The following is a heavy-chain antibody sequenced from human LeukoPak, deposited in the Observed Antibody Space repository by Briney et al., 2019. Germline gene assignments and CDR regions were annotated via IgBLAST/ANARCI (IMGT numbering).Heavy chain of an antibody. CDR1: GFTVSSNY. J-gene: IGHJ2*01. CDR3: ARRAVDILTGYPYWYFDL. Sequence: AGSLRLSCAAFGFTVSSNYMSWVRQAPGKGLEWVSVIYSGGSTYYADSVKGRFTISRDNSKNTLYLQMNSLRAEDTAVYYCARRAVDILTGYPYWYFDLWGRGTLVTVSS. CDR2: IYSGGST. V-gene: IGHV3-53*01. D-gene: IGHD3-9*01.